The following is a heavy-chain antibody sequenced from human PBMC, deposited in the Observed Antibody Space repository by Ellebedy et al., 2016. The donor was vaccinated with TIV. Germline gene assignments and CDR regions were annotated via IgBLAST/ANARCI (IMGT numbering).Heavy chain of an antibody. V-gene: IGHV3-53*05. J-gene: IGHJ6*02. CDR2: IYSGGST. Sequence: GESLKISCAASGFTVSSNYMSWVRQAPGKGLEWVSVIYSGGSTYYADSVKGRFTISRDNSKNTLYLQMNSLRAEDTAVYYCARDEVYSSSWYAYYYYGMDVWGQGTTVTVSS. D-gene: IGHD6-13*01. CDR3: ARDEVYSSSWYAYYYYGMDV. CDR1: GFTVSSNY.